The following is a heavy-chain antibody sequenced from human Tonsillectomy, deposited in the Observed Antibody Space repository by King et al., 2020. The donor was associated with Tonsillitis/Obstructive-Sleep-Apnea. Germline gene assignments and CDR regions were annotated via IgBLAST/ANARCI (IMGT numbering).Heavy chain of an antibody. CDR3: AREVGLSYDAFDI. CDR2: ISYDGTNK. CDR1: GFTFSSYA. J-gene: IGHJ3*02. V-gene: IGHV3-30*04. Sequence: VQLVESGGGVVQPGRSLRLSCAASGFTFSSYAMHWVRQAPGKGLEWVAVISYDGTNKYYADSVKGRFTISRDNSKNTLYLQMSSLRAEDTAVYYCAREVGLSYDAFDIWGQGTMVTVSS. D-gene: IGHD1-26*01.